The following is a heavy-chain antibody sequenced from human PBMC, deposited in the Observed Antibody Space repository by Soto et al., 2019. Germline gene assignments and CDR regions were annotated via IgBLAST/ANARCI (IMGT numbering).Heavy chain of an antibody. J-gene: IGHJ4*02. D-gene: IGHD3-22*01. CDR3: ASGADYYDGSGYYGY. CDR2: IWYDGSNK. V-gene: IGHV3-33*01. CDR1: GFTFSSYG. Sequence: QVQLVESGGGVVQPGRSLRLSCAASGFTFSSYGMHWVRQAPGKGLEWVAVIWYDGSNKYYADPVKGRFTTSRDNSKNTLYLQMNGLRPEDMAVYYCASGADYYDGSGYYGYWGQGTLVTVSS.